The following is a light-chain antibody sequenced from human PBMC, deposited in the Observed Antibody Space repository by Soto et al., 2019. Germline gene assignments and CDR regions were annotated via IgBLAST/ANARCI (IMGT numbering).Light chain of an antibody. J-gene: IGLJ1*01. CDR3: CPYAGGNTFPYV. CDR2: EVT. V-gene: IGLV2-23*02. CDR1: RRDIGTYNL. Sequence: QSALTQPASVSGSPGQSITISCTGTRRDIGTYNLVSWYQQHPGKAPKLLIYEVTKPPSGLSDRFSGSKSGNTASLTISGLQAEDEADYYCCPYAGGNTFPYVFGTGTKGTVL.